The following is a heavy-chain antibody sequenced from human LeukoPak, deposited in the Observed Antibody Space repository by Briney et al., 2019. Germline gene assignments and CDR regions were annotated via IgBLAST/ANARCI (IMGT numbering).Heavy chain of an antibody. CDR2: IYYSGST. Sequence: SETLSLTCTVSGGSISSYYWSWIRQPPGKGLDWIGYIYYSGSTNYNPSLKSRVTISVDTSKNQFSLKLSSVTAADTAVYYCARVKVAGYYDSSGYLDYWGQGTLVTVSS. V-gene: IGHV4-59*01. CDR1: GGSISSYY. CDR3: ARVKVAGYYDSSGYLDY. D-gene: IGHD3-22*01. J-gene: IGHJ4*02.